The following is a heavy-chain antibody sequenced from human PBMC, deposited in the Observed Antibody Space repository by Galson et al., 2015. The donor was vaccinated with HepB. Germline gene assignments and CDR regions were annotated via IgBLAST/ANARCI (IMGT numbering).Heavy chain of an antibody. D-gene: IGHD2-2*01. CDR2: IKPDGSAS. CDR3: ARDGSRNGYDAFDI. J-gene: IGHJ3*02. Sequence: SLRLSCAGSGFTFSSYWMSWVRQSPGKGLEWVANIKPDGSASYYADSVKGRFTISRDNARNSLFLQMNSLRAEDTTLYYCARDGSRNGYDAFDIWGQGTMVTVSS. CDR1: GFTFSSYW. V-gene: IGHV3-7*01.